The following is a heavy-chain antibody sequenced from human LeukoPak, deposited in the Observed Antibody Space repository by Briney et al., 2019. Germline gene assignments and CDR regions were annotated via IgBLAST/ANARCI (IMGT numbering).Heavy chain of an antibody. CDR3: ARDVGGCSGGSCYDWFDP. D-gene: IGHD2-15*01. J-gene: IGHJ5*02. V-gene: IGHV1-2*02. CDR2: INPNSGGT. Sequence: ASVKVSCKASGYTFTGYYMHWVRQAPGQGLEWMGWINPNSGGTNYAQKFQGRVTMTRDTSISTAYMELSRLRSDDTAVYYCARDVGGCSGGSCYDWFDPWGQGTLVTVPS. CDR1: GYTFTGYY.